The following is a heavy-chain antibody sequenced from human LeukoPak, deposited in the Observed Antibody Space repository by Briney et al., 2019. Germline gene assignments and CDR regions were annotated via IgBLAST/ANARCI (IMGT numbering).Heavy chain of an antibody. J-gene: IGHJ4*02. V-gene: IGHV4-39*01. CDR3: ASLPWDYYGTPDDY. CDR1: GGSISSSGYC. Sequence: PSETLSLTCTVSGGSISSSGYCWGWIRQPPGKGLEWIGSFYYSGGTYYNPSLKSRVTISVDTSKNQFSLKLSSVTAADTAVYYCASLPWDYYGTPDDYWGQGTLVTVSS. CDR2: FYYSGGT. D-gene: IGHD3-22*01.